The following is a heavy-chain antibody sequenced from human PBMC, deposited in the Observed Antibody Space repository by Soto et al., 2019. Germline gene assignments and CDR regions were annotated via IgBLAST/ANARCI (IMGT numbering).Heavy chain of an antibody. D-gene: IGHD3-22*01. Sequence: PSETLCLTCTVAGGSISSGGFYWSWIRQPPGKGLEWIGYIYYGGNTYYNPSLKSRVTISVDTSKNQFFLRLNSVTAADTAVYYCARVRKTGYHYYYFDHWGRGTLVTVSS. V-gene: IGHV4-30-4*01. CDR1: GGSISSGGFY. CDR3: ARVRKTGYHYYYFDH. J-gene: IGHJ4*02. CDR2: IYYGGNT.